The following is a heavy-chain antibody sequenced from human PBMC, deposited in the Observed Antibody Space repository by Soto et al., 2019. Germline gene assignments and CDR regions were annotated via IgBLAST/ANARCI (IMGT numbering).Heavy chain of an antibody. CDR1: GGSINSYY. D-gene: IGHD3-10*01. J-gene: IGHJ6*02. Sequence: QVQLQESGPGLVKPSETLSLSCTVSGGSINSYYWSWIRQSPGKRMEWIGYVHHSWGSSYNPSLQSHVAISLATPKSQSSLTATSVPATDTSVYYCARQGFGPLPGLVDVWGQGTTVTVSS. CDR3: ARQGFGPLPGLVDV. CDR2: VHHSWGS. V-gene: IGHV4-59*08.